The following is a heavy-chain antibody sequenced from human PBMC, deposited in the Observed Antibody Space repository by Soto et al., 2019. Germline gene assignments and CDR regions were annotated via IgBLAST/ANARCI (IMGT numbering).Heavy chain of an antibody. Sequence: SETLSITCAVYGESFSGYYCSLIRQPPGKGLEWIGEINHSGSTNYNPSLKSRVTISVDTSKNQFSLKLSSVTAADTAVYYCARGRRTMIGAAFDIWGQGTMVT. D-gene: IGHD3-22*01. CDR2: INHSGST. CDR1: GESFSGYY. V-gene: IGHV4-34*01. CDR3: ARGRRTMIGAAFDI. J-gene: IGHJ3*02.